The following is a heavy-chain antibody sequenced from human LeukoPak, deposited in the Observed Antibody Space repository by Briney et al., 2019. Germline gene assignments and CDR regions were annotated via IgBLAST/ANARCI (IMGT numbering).Heavy chain of an antibody. CDR2: INPNSGGT. CDR3: ARWGIRSITIFVVDMGGAFDI. D-gene: IGHD3-3*01. Sequence: ASVKVSCKASGYTFTGYYMHWVRQAPGQGLEWMGWINPNSGGTNYAQKFQGRVTMTRDTSISTAYMELSRLRSDDTAVYYCARWGIRSITIFVVDMGGAFDIWGQGTMVTVSS. J-gene: IGHJ3*02. V-gene: IGHV1-2*02. CDR1: GYTFTGYY.